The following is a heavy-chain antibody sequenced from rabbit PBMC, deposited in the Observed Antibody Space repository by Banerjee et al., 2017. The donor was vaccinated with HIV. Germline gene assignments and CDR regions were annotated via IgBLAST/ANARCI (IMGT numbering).Heavy chain of an antibody. Sequence: QEQLEESGGDLVKPEGSLTLTCTASGFSFSSGYWICWVRQAPGKGLEWIACINTSSGNTVYASWAKGRFTISKTSSTTVTLQMTSLTAADTATYFCARDLAGAIGWNFNLWGQGTLVTVS. CDR3: ARDLAGAIGWNFNL. V-gene: IGHV1S45*01. CDR1: GFSFSSGYW. D-gene: IGHD4-1*01. CDR2: INTSSGNT. J-gene: IGHJ4*01.